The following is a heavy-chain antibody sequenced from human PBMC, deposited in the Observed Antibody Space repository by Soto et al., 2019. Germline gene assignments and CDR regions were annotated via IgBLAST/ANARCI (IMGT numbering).Heavy chain of an antibody. CDR1: GYTFTAYA. CDR2: INAGNGNT. V-gene: IGHV1-3*01. D-gene: IGHD2-21*02. J-gene: IGHJ4*02. CDR3: ARAWVVVTAPDY. Sequence: ASVKVSCKASGYTFTAYAMHWVRQAPGQRLEWMGWINAGNGNTKYSQKFQGRVTITRDTSASTAYMELSSLRSEDTAVYYCARAWVVVTAPDYWGQGTLVTVSS.